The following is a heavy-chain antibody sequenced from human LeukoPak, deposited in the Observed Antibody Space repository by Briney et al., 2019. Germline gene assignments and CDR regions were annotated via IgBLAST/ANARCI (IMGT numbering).Heavy chain of an antibody. CDR2: ISAYNGNT. CDR1: GGTFSSYA. V-gene: IGHV1-18*01. Sequence: ASVKVSCKASGGTFSSYAISWVRQAPRQGLEWMGWISAYNGNTNYAQKLQGRVTMTTDTSTSTAYMELRSLRSDDTAVYYCARSIAAAALTHFDYWGQGTLVTVSS. D-gene: IGHD6-13*01. CDR3: ARSIAAAALTHFDY. J-gene: IGHJ4*02.